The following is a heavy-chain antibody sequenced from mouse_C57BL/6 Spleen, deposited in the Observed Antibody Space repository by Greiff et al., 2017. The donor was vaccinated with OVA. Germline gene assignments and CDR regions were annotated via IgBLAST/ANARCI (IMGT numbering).Heavy chain of an antibody. Sequence: VQLQQSGPELVKPGASVKISCKASGYTFTDYYMNWVKQSHGKSLEWIGDINPNNGGTSYHQKFKGKATLTVDKPSSTAYMELRSLTAADSADYYCARRVLNWDVRNLDVWGTGTTVTVSS. CDR3: ARRVLNWDVRNLDV. V-gene: IGHV1-26*01. CDR2: INPNNGGT. D-gene: IGHD4-1*01. J-gene: IGHJ1*03. CDR1: GYTFTDYY.